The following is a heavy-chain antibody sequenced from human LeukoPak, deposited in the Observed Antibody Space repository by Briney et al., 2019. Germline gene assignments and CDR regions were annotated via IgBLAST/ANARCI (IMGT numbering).Heavy chain of an antibody. CDR2: ISSSSNTI. CDR1: GFTFSSYR. D-gene: IGHD5-12*01. CDR3: ARALPRSGARIDY. J-gene: IGHJ4*02. Sequence: GGSLRLSCAASGFTFSSYRMNWVRQAPGKGLEWVSYISSSSNTIYYADSVKGRFTISRDNAKNSLYLQMDSLRAEDTSVYYCARALPRSGARIDYWGQGTLVTVSS. V-gene: IGHV3-48*04.